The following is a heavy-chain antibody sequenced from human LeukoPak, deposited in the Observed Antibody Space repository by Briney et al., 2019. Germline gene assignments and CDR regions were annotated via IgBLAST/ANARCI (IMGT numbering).Heavy chain of an antibody. Sequence: GGSLRLACAASGFTFDYYAMHWVRQAPGKGLEWVSGISWNSGSIGYADSVKGRFTISRDNAKNSLYLQMNSLRAEDTALYYCAKAKRPHISAADYYFDYWGQGTLVSVSS. CDR3: AKAKRPHISAADYYFDY. V-gene: IGHV3-9*01. J-gene: IGHJ4*02. CDR1: GFTFDYYA. CDR2: ISWNSGSI. D-gene: IGHD6-13*01.